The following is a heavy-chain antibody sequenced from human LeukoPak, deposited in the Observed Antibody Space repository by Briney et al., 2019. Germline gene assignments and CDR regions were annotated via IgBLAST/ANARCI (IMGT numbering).Heavy chain of an antibody. D-gene: IGHD3-16*01. J-gene: IGHJ6*03. Sequence: PGGSLRLSCAASGFTFSDNAMTWVRQTPGKGLEWVSTISGGGEATWYADSVKGRFTISRDNYKSTLYLQMNSLRAEDTAVYYCAKDGGVTHHYYYMDVWGKGTTVTVSS. CDR1: GFTFSDNA. CDR3: AKDGGVTHHYYYMDV. CDR2: ISGGGEAT. V-gene: IGHV3-23*01.